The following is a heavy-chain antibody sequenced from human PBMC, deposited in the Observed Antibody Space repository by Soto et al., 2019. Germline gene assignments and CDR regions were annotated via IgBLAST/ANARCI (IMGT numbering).Heavy chain of an antibody. V-gene: IGHV4-34*01. D-gene: IGHD6-6*01. CDR3: ATASSY. Sequence: QVQVQQRGAGLLKPSETLSLSCAVYGGPFSGYFWSWVRHPPGEGLDWIGEINHSGTTNYNPSLKSRVTISVDTSKNQFSLNLTSVTAADTAVYYCATASSYWGQGTLVTVSS. J-gene: IGHJ4*02. CDR2: INHSGTT. CDR1: GGPFSGYF.